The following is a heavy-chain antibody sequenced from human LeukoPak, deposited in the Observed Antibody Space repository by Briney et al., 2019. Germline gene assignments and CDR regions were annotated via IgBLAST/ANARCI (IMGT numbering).Heavy chain of an antibody. CDR1: GFTFGDYA. CDR3: TRDGSDTSF. J-gene: IGHJ4*02. V-gene: IGHV3-49*04. D-gene: IGHD6-25*01. CDR2: IRSKAYGGTT. Sequence: XXSCTASGFTFGDYAKSRVRQAQGKGLEGVGFIRSKAYGGTTEYAASVKGRFTISRDDYKSIAYLQMNRLKNEDTAVYYCTRDGSDTSFWGQGTLVTVSS.